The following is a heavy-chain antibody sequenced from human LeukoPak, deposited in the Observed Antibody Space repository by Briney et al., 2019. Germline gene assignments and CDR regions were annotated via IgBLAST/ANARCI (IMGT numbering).Heavy chain of an antibody. Sequence: PGGSLRLSCAASGFTFSRYAMTWVRQAPGKGLEWVSAITGSGYGTYYADSVKRRFTISRDNFKSTLYLQINSLRAEDTAVYYCAKDRGFCSDTSCYTWDYWGQGTLVSVSS. CDR3: AKDRGFCSDTSCYTWDY. J-gene: IGHJ4*02. CDR1: GFTFSRYA. V-gene: IGHV3-23*01. CDR2: ITGSGYGT. D-gene: IGHD2-2*02.